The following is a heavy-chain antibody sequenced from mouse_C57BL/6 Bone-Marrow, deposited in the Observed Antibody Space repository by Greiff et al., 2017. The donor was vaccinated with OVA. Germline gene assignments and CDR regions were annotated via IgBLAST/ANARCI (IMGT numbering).Heavy chain of an antibody. CDR2: IYPRSGNT. J-gene: IGHJ2*01. V-gene: IGHV1-81*01. CDR1: GYTFTSYG. CDR3: ARSYSNCLYYFDY. D-gene: IGHD2-5*01. Sequence: QVQLKQSGAELARPGASVKLSCKASGYTFTSYGISWVKQRTGQGLEWIGEIYPRSGNTYYNEKFKGKATLTADKSSSTAYMELRSLTSEDSAVYFCARSYSNCLYYFDYWGQGTTLTVSS.